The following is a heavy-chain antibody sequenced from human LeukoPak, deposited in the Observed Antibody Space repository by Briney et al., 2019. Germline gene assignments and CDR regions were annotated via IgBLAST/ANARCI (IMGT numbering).Heavy chain of an antibody. V-gene: IGHV3-66*01. D-gene: IGHD3-22*01. CDR2: IYSGGST. CDR3: ARGTYDSSGLLGHCFDY. J-gene: IGHJ4*02. Sequence: GGSLRLSCAASGFTVSSNYMSWVRQAPGKGLEWVSVIYSGGSTYYADSVKGRFTISRDNSKNTLYLQMNSLRAEDTAVYYCARGTYDSSGLLGHCFDYWGQGTLVTVSS. CDR1: GFTVSSNY.